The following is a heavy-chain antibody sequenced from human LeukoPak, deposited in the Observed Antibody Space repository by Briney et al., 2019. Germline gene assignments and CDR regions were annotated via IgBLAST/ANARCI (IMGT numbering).Heavy chain of an antibody. V-gene: IGHV3-30*18. Sequence: SLRLSCAASGFTFSSYGMHWVRQAPGKGLEWVAVISYDGSNKYYADSVKGRFTISRDNSKNTLYLQMNSLRAEDTAVYYCAKTSAAGTFDYWGQGTLVTVSS. CDR3: AKTSAAGTFDY. D-gene: IGHD6-13*01. CDR1: GFTFSSYG. CDR2: ISYDGSNK. J-gene: IGHJ4*02.